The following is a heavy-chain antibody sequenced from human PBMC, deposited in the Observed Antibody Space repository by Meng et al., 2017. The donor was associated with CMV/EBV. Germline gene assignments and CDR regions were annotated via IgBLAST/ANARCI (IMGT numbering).Heavy chain of an antibody. J-gene: IGHJ4*02. CDR2: INSDGSST. Sequence: GAALKISCAASGFTFSNYWMHWVRQAPGKGLVWVSRINSDGSSTSYADYVKGRFTITRDNAKNTLNLQMNSLRAEDTAVYYCARDPRDGYNPTLDYWGQGTLVTVSS. D-gene: IGHD5-24*01. CDR3: ARDPRDGYNPTLDY. CDR1: GFTFSNYW. V-gene: IGHV3-74*01.